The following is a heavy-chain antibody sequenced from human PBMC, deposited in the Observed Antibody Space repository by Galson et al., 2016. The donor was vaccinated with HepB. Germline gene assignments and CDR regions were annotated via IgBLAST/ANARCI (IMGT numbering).Heavy chain of an antibody. CDR1: GFTFSSYW. CDR3: ARSQWQQLLYWLDS. V-gene: IGHV3-21*06. D-gene: IGHD6-13*01. J-gene: IGHJ5*01. CDR2: ISGLGTYV. Sequence: SLRLSCAASGFTFSSYWMTWVRQAPGKGLEWVSSISGLGTYVYYADSVKGRFTISRDNAKNSTYLEMNNLRAEDTAVYYCARSQWQQLLYWLDSWGQGTLVIVSS.